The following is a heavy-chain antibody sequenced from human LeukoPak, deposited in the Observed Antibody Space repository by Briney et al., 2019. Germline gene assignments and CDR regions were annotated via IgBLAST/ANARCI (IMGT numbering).Heavy chain of an antibody. Sequence: GGSLRLSCAASGFTFSTYGMHWVRQAPGKGLEWVAFIWYDGSNKYYADSVKGRFTISRDNSKNTLYLQMNSLRAEDTALYYCAKSASAAGRTYSDSWGQGTLVTVSS. D-gene: IGHD6-13*01. CDR1: GFTFSTYG. CDR3: AKSASAAGRTYSDS. V-gene: IGHV3-30*02. CDR2: IWYDGSNK. J-gene: IGHJ4*02.